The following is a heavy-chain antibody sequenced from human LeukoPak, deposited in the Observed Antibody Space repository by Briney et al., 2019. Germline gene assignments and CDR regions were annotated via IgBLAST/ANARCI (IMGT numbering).Heavy chain of an antibody. CDR2: ISGSGGST. V-gene: IGHV3-23*01. CDR1: GFTFSSYA. D-gene: IGHD3-3*01. Sequence: GGSPRLSCAASGFTFSSYAMSWVRQAPGKGLEWVSAISGSGGSTYYADSVKGRFTISRDNSKNTLYLQMNSLRAEDTAVYYCAKPTQINYDFWSGYYLFYYWGQGTLVTVSS. J-gene: IGHJ4*02. CDR3: AKPTQINYDFWSGYYLFYY.